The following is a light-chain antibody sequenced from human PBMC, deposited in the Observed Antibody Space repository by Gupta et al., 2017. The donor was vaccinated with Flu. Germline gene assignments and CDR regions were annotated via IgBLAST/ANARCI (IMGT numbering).Light chain of an antibody. V-gene: IGLV2-11*01. CDR3: CSYAGTYTPWV. CDR1: SSDVGGYPY. Sequence: SALHTPRSVSGSPGQSVTISCTGTSSDVGGYPYVSWYQQHPGKAPKVMIYDVSKRPSGVPDRFSGSKSGNTASLTISGLQAEDEADYYCCSYAGTYTPWVFGTGTKVTVL. J-gene: IGLJ1*01. CDR2: DVS.